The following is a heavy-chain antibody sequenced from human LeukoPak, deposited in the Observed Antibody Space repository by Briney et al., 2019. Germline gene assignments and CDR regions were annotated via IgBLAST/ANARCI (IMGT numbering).Heavy chain of an antibody. CDR2: IKNDGST. CDR3: ARESGYYGSGSYYSLPFI. J-gene: IGHJ4*02. CDR1: GFSFSGAW. Sequence: GGSLRLSCAASGFSFSGAWMHWVRQAPGKGLVWVSIIKNDGSTIYADSVKGRFTISRDNAKSTVYLQMNSLRAEDTAVYYCARESGYYGSGSYYSLPFIWGQGTLVTVSS. D-gene: IGHD3-10*01. V-gene: IGHV3-74*01.